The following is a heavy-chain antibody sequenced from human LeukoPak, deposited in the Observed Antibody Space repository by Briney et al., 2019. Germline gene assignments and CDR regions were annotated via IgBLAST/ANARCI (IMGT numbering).Heavy chain of an antibody. D-gene: IGHD6-6*01. CDR2: MWYDGSKD. V-gene: IGHV3-33*06. Sequence: PGKSLRLSCAPSGFSFSTYGIHWVRQAPGKGLKWVAVMWYDGSKDYYADSVKGRFTISRDTSKNTLYLQMNNLRAEDTAVYYCAKDRETYEYTFDYWGQGTLVTVSS. CDR3: AKDRETYEYTFDY. J-gene: IGHJ4*02. CDR1: GFSFSTYG.